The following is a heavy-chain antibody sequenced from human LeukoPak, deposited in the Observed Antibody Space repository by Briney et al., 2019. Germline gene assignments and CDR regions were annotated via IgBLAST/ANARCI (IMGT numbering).Heavy chain of an antibody. D-gene: IGHD3-3*01. V-gene: IGHV3-23*01. CDR1: GFSFTDYA. CDR3: ARDSDFYDSLTFYGMDV. Sequence: GDSLRLSRSASGFSFTDYAMSWVRQAPGKGLEWVSDIRATSGITYYPDSVKGRFTISRDKSKKMLYLQMNSLRADDTAIYYCARDSDFYDSLTFYGMDVWGQGTTVIVSS. CDR2: IRATSGIT. J-gene: IGHJ6*02.